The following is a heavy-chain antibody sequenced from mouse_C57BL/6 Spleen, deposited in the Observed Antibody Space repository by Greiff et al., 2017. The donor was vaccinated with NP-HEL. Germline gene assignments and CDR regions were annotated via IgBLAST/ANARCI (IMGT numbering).Heavy chain of an antibody. CDR1: GFSLTSYG. D-gene: IGHD2-1*01. CDR2: IWSGGRT. V-gene: IGHV2-2*01. Sequence: QVQLKESGPGLVQPSQSLSITCTVSGFSLTSYGVHWVRQSPGKGLEWLGVIWSGGRTDYNAAFISRLSISKDNSKSQVFFKMNSLQADDTAIYYCARNPIYYGNYVEAMDYWGQGTSVTVSS. CDR3: ARNPIYYGNYVEAMDY. J-gene: IGHJ4*01.